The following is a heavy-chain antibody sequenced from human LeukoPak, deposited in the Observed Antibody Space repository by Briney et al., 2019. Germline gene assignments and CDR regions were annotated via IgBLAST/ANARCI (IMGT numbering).Heavy chain of an antibody. Sequence: GGFLRLSCAASGFTFSSYGMHWVRQAPGKGLEWVAVISYDGSNKYYADSVKGRFTISRDNSKNTLYLQMNSLRAEDTAVYYCAKTTYYYDSSGYYSFPFDYWGQGTLVTVSS. D-gene: IGHD3-22*01. V-gene: IGHV3-30*18. J-gene: IGHJ4*02. CDR1: GFTFSSYG. CDR3: AKTTYYYDSSGYYSFPFDY. CDR2: ISYDGSNK.